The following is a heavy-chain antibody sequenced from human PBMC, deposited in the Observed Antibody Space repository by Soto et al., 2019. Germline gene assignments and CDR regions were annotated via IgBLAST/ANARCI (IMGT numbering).Heavy chain of an antibody. CDR3: AKGAGWKGEYYYYGMDV. J-gene: IGHJ6*02. CDR2: ISGSGGST. V-gene: IGHV3-23*01. CDR1: GFTFSSYA. D-gene: IGHD1-1*01. Sequence: GGSLRLSCAASGFTFSSYAMSWVRQAPGKGLEWVSAISGSGGSTYYADSVKGRFTISRDNSKNTLYLQMNSLRAEDTAVYYCAKGAGWKGEYYYYGMDVWGQGTTVTV.